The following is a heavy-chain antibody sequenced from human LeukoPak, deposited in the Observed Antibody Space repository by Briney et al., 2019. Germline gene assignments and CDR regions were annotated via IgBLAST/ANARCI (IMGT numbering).Heavy chain of an antibody. CDR3: AREDPYYYDSSGYYSGDIGFDY. D-gene: IGHD3-22*01. CDR2: ISCNSGSI. Sequence: GRSLRLSCAASGFTFDDYAIHWVRQAPGKGLEWVSWISCNSGSIGYADSVKGRFTISRDNAKNTLYLQMNSMRAEDTAVYYCAREDPYYYDSSGYYSGDIGFDYWGQGTLVTVSS. V-gene: IGHV3-9*01. CDR1: GFTFDDYA. J-gene: IGHJ4*02.